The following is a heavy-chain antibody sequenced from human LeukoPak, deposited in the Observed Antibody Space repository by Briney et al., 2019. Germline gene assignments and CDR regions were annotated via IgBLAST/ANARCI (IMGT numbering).Heavy chain of an antibody. CDR1: GYTFTTYN. D-gene: IGHD3-9*01. CDR2: FDPEDGET. CDR3: ARSGYDILTGYYRALDY. V-gene: IGHV1-24*01. J-gene: IGHJ4*02. Sequence: GASVKVSCKASGYTFTTYNINWVRQAPGKGLEWMGGFDPEDGETIYAQKFQGRVTMTEDTSTDTAYMELSSLRSEDTAVYYCARSGYDILTGYYRALDYWGQGTLVTVSS.